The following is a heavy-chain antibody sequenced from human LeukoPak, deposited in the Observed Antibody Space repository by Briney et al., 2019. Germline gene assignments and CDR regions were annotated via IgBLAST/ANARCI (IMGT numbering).Heavy chain of an antibody. CDR2: INPNSGGT. Sequence: ASVKVSCKASGYTFTSYDMHWVRQAPGQGLEWMGWINPNSGGTNYAQKFQGRVTMTRDTSISTAYMELSRLRSDDTAVYYCARAPGYTSGWYYFDYWGQGTLVTVSS. CDR1: GYTFTSYD. V-gene: IGHV1-2*02. J-gene: IGHJ4*02. CDR3: ARAPGYTSGWYYFDY. D-gene: IGHD6-19*01.